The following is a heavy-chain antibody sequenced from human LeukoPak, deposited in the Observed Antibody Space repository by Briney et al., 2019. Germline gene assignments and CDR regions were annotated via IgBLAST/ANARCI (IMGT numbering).Heavy chain of an antibody. J-gene: IGHJ4*02. CDR1: GGSFNSYD. Sequence: SETLSLTCTVSGGSFNSYDWNWIRQAPGKGLEWIGFIHYSGLTVYSPSLQSRVSMSVDTSRNQFSLDLSSVTAADTSLYYCARDRPEVQWNSLDSWGQGILVTVSS. CDR3: ARDRPEVQWNSLDS. D-gene: IGHD1-26*01. V-gene: IGHV4-59*01. CDR2: IHYSGLT.